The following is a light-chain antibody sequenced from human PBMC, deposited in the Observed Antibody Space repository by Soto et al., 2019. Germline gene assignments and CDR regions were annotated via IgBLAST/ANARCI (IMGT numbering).Light chain of an antibody. V-gene: IGKV3-11*01. J-gene: IGKJ1*01. CDR2: DAS. Sequence: EIVLTQSPATLSLSPGERATLSCRASQSVSSYLAWYQQKPGQAPRLLIYDASNRATGIPARFSGSGSGTDFTLTISRLEPEDFAVYYCQQYGSSPWTFSQGTKVDIK. CDR3: QQYGSSPWT. CDR1: QSVSSY.